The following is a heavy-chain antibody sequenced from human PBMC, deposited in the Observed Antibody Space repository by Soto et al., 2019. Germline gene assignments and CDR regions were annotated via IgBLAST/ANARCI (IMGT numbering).Heavy chain of an antibody. Sequence: PSETLSLTCTVSGGSIDHYYWSWIRQPPGKGLEWIGYTYYIGSTKYNPSLTSRLTISVDTSKNQFSLRLSSVTAADTAVYYCARVLGSGVSDYWGQGTLVTVSS. CDR3: ARVLGSGVSDY. D-gene: IGHD2-15*01. J-gene: IGHJ4*02. CDR1: GGSIDHYY. V-gene: IGHV4-59*01. CDR2: TYYIGST.